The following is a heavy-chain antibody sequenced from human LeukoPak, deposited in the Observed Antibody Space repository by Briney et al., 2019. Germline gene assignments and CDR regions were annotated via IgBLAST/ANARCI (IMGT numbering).Heavy chain of an antibody. D-gene: IGHD4-17*01. CDR2: INTDGSTT. CDR3: AREEGDYNGDYYSGMDV. Sequence: GGSLRLSCAASGFTFSTYWMYWVRQGPGKGLVWVACINTDGSTTTYADSVKGRFTISRDNAKNTLYLQMNSLRVEDTAVYYCAREEGDYNGDYYSGMDVWGQGTTVTVSS. CDR1: GFTFSTYW. J-gene: IGHJ6*02. V-gene: IGHV3-74*03.